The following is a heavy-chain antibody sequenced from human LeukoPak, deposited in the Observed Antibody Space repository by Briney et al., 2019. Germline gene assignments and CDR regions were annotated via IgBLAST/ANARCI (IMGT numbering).Heavy chain of an antibody. CDR3: ASVGPVLEPHTTLDY. D-gene: IGHD2-8*02. CDR1: GFTVSSNY. J-gene: IGHJ4*02. CDR2: IYSGGST. V-gene: IGHV3-66*02. Sequence: GGSLRLSCAASGFTVSSNYMSWVRQAPGKGLEWVSVIYSGGSTYYADSAKGRFTISRDNSKNTLYLQMNSLRAEDTAVYYCASVGPVLEPHTTLDYWGQGTLVTVSS.